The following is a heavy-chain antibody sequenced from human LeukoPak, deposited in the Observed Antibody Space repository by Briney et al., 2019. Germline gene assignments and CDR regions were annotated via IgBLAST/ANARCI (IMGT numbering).Heavy chain of an antibody. CDR1: GGSISGSSYY. J-gene: IGHJ4*02. CDR2: IYYSGST. D-gene: IGHD3-10*01. CDR3: ARHYGSGTYFGY. V-gene: IGHV4-39*01. Sequence: SETLSLTCTVSGGSISGSSYYWGWIRQSPVKGLEWIGSIYYSGSTYHNPSLKSRVTISVDTSKNQFSLKLSSVTAADTALYYCARHYGSGTYFGYWGQGTLVTVSP.